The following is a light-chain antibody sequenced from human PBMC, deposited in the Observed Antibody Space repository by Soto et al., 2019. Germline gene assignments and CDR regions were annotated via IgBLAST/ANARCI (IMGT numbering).Light chain of an antibody. V-gene: IGLV2-14*01. Sequence: QSALTQPASVSGSPGQSIAISCIGTSSDVRIYNHVTWYQQHPGKAPKLMIYEVDSRPSGVSNRFSGSKSGNTASLTISGLQADDEADYFCSSFTRNYTYVFGSGTKAIVL. CDR2: EVD. CDR1: SSDVRIYNH. J-gene: IGLJ1*01. CDR3: SSFTRNYTYV.